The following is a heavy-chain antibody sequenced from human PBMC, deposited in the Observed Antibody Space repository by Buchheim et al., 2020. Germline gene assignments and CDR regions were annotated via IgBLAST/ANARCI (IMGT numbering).Heavy chain of an antibody. V-gene: IGHV3-23*01. CDR1: GFTFSSYA. CDR3: AKVLSRRYFDY. J-gene: IGHJ4*02. Sequence: EVQLLESGGGLVQPGGSLRLSCAASGFTFSSYAMSWVRQAPGKGLEWVSAVSGSGGSTFYADSVKGRFTVSRDNSKSTVYLQMNSLRAADTAIYYCAKVLSRRYFDYWGQGTL. CDR2: VSGSGGST. D-gene: IGHD3-16*02.